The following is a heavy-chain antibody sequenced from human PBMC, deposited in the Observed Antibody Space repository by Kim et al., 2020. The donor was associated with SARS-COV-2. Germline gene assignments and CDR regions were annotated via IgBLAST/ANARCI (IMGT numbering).Heavy chain of an antibody. J-gene: IGHJ4*02. CDR2: IYYSGST. D-gene: IGHD1-26*01. Sequence: SETLSLTCTVSGGSISSSSYYWGWIRQPPGKGLEWIGSIYYSGSTYYNPSLKSRVTISVDTSKNQFSLKLSSVTAADTAVYYCARLRAIAAPGMDYWGQGTLVTVSS. CDR3: ARLRAIAAPGMDY. CDR1: GGSISSSSYY. V-gene: IGHV4-39*01.